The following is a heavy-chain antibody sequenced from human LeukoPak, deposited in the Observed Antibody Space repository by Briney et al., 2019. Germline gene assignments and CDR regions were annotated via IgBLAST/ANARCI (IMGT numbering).Heavy chain of an antibody. Sequence: GGSLRLSCAASGFIFSSYGMHWVRQAPGKGLEWVAFIRYAGSSKYYADSVKGRFTISRDNSKNTLYLQMNSLRAEDTAIYYCAKKGYYASGSYFDYWGQGTLVTVSS. CDR3: AKKGYYASGSYFDY. CDR2: IRYAGSSK. J-gene: IGHJ4*02. D-gene: IGHD3-10*01. V-gene: IGHV3-30*02. CDR1: GFIFSSYG.